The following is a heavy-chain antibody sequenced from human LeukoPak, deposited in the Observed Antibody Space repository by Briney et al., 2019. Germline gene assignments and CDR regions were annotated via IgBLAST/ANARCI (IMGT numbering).Heavy chain of an antibody. J-gene: IGHJ6*02. Sequence: GGSLRLSCAASGFNVSSNYMTWVRQAPGKGLEWVSFMYRGDRTYYADSVKGRFTMSRDDMKRTVYLQMDSLRAEDTAVYYCARGSTVRTPYGMDVWGQGTTVTVSS. D-gene: IGHD4-11*01. V-gene: IGHV3-66*01. CDR2: MYRGDRT. CDR1: GFNVSSNY. CDR3: ARGSTVRTPYGMDV.